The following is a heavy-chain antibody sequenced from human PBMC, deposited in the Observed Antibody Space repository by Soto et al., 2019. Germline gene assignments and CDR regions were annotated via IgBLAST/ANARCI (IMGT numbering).Heavy chain of an antibody. V-gene: IGHV1-3*01. J-gene: IGHJ5*02. CDR2: INAGNGNT. D-gene: IGHD2-8*01. Sequence: ASVKVSCKASGYTFTSYAMHWVRQAPGQRLEWMGWINAGNGNTKYSQKFQGRVTITRDTSASTAYMELSSLRSEDTAVYYCAREVGYCTNGVCYIRDVRFDPWGQGTLVTVSS. CDR3: AREVGYCTNGVCYIRDVRFDP. CDR1: GYTFTSYA.